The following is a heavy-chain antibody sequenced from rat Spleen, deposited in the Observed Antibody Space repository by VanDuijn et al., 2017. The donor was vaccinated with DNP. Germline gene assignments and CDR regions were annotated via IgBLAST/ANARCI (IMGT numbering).Heavy chain of an antibody. CDR1: DYSITNNY. V-gene: IGHV3-1*01. D-gene: IGHD3-5*01. J-gene: IGHJ2*01. Sequence: EVQLQESGPGLVKPSQSLSLTCSVTDYSITNNYWGWIRKFPGNEMEWIGHINYSGRNSYNPSLKSRISITRDTSKNQFFLQVNSVTTEDTATYYCTRGHPTRGFDYWGQGVMVTVSS. CDR2: INYSGRN. CDR3: TRGHPTRGFDY.